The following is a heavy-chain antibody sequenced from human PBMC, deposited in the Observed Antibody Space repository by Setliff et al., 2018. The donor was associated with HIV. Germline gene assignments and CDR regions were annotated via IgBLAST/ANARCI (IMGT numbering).Heavy chain of an antibody. CDR1: GGSSRTYS. J-gene: IGHJ3*02. CDR2: FIAVLDIT. D-gene: IGHD2-15*01. CDR3: VKSGSDLHGDAFDI. V-gene: IGHV1-69*10. Sequence: SVKVSCKASGGSSRTYSINWVRQAPGQGLEWMGQFIAVLDITSYAQKFQGRLTITADESTSTMYMELSSLRSEDMVVYSCVKSGSDLHGDAFDIWGQGTMVTVSS.